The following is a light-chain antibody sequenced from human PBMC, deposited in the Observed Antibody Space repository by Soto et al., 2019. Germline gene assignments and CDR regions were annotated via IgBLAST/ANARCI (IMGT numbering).Light chain of an antibody. J-gene: IGLJ2*01. Sequence: QSARTQPASVSGSPGQSITISCTGTSSDVGSYNLVSWYQQHPGKAPKLMIYEGSKRPSGVSNRFSGSKSGNTASLTISGLQAEDEADYYCCSYAAPGVFGGGTKLTVL. CDR3: CSYAAPGV. CDR2: EGS. V-gene: IGLV2-23*01. CDR1: SSDVGSYNL.